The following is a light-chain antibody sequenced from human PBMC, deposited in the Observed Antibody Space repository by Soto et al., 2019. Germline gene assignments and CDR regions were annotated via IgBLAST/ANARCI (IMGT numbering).Light chain of an antibody. CDR3: QHYGGMWT. CDR1: PNIGNR. Sequence: DIRMNQSPSTPSGNVGDRITITCRASPNIGNRLAWYQQKPGKAPKVLIYDASSLESGVPSRFSGSGSGTDFILTISSLQPDDSATYYCQHYGGMWTFGQGTKV. CDR2: DAS. J-gene: IGKJ1*01. V-gene: IGKV1-5*01.